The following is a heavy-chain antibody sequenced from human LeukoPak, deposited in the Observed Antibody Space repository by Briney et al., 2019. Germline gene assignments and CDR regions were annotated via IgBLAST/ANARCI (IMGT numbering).Heavy chain of an antibody. CDR2: INPNSGGT. J-gene: IGHJ4*02. CDR1: GYTFTGYY. D-gene: IGHD1-26*01. V-gene: IGHV1-2*02. Sequence: ASVKVSCKASGYTFTGYYMHWVRQAPGQGLEWMGWINPNSGGTNYAQKFQGRVTMTRDTSISTAYMELSRLRSDDTAVYYCARGKANSGSYYDYWGQGTLVTVSS. CDR3: ARGKANSGSYYDY.